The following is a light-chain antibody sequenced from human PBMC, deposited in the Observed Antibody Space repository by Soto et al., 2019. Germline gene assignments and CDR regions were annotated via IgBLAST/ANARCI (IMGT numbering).Light chain of an antibody. CDR1: SSDVGGYNF. V-gene: IGLV2-8*01. CDR2: EVT. J-gene: IGLJ2*01. CDR3: SSYAGSNNLI. Sequence: QSALTQPPSASGSPGQSVTISCTGTSSDVGGYNFVSWYQQHPGKAPKLILYEVTKRPSGVPHRFSGSKSGNTASLTVSGLQAEDEAEYYCSSYAGSNNLIFGGGTKLTVL.